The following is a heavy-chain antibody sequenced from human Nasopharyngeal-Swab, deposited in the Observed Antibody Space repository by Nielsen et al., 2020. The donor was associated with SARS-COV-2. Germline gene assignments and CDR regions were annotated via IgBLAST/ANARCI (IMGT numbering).Heavy chain of an antibody. V-gene: IGHV4-59*01. CDR1: GGSISSYY. D-gene: IGHD6-19*01. J-gene: IGHJ6*03. CDR3: ARVKREWLGIYYYYMDV. Sequence: SETLSLTCTVSGGSISSYYWSWIRQPPGKGLEWIGYIYYSGSTNYSPSLKSRVTISVDTSKNQFSLKLSSVTAADTAVYYCARVKREWLGIYYYYMDVWGKGTTVTVSS. CDR2: IYYSGST.